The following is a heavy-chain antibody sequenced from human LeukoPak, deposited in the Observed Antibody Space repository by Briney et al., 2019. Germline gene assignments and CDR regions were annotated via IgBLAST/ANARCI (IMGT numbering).Heavy chain of an antibody. D-gene: IGHD5-12*01. J-gene: IGHJ3*02. CDR1: GYTFTSYY. Sequence: ASVKVSCKASGYTFTSYYTHWVRQAPGQGLEWMGIINPSGGSTSYAQKFQGRVTMTRDTSTSTVYMELSSLRSEDTAVYYCAREGRYIVAYDAFDIWGQGTMVTVSS. V-gene: IGHV1-46*01. CDR2: INPSGGST. CDR3: AREGRYIVAYDAFDI.